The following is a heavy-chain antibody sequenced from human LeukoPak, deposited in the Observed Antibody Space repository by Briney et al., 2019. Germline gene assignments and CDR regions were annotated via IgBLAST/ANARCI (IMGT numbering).Heavy chain of an antibody. D-gene: IGHD5-18*01. CDR3: ARAIVKQLCSGACPGDAFDI. CDR1: GSSISSGVYY. V-gene: IGHV4-61*02. Sequence: SETLSLTCTVSGSSISSGVYYWSWIRQPAGKGLEWIGRIHTRGSTNYNPSLKSRVTISVDTSKNQFSLKLSSVTAADTAVYYCARAIVKQLCSGACPGDAFDIWGQGTMVTVSS. CDR2: IHTRGST. J-gene: IGHJ3*02.